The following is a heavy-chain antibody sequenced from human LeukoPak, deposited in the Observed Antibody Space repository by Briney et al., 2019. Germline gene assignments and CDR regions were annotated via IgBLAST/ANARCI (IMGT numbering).Heavy chain of an antibody. CDR3: ATSPGYSYGNWCGP. J-gene: IGHJ5*02. CDR2: IYYSGST. CDR1: GGSISSYY. D-gene: IGHD5-18*01. Sequence: SETLSLTCTVSGGSISSYYWSWIRQPPGKGLEWIGYIYYSGSTNYNPSLKSRVTISVDTSKNQFSLKLSSVTAADTAVYYCATSPGYSYGNWCGPWGQGTLVTVSS. V-gene: IGHV4-59*01.